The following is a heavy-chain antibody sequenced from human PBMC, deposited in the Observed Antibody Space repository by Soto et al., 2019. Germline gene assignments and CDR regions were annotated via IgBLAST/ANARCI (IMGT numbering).Heavy chain of an antibody. CDR3: VRVLDSSWYADL. CDR1: GGSVSNASFY. V-gene: IGHV4-61*03. Sequence: QVQLQESGPGLVKPSETLSLTCSVSGGSVSNASFYWTWIRRAPGTGLEYIGYIFYTGVTNYNPSLSSRVTISLDTSKNHFSLKLNSMTAVDTAVYYCVRVLDSSWYADLWGRGTLVTVSS. J-gene: IGHJ2*01. D-gene: IGHD3-22*01. CDR2: IFYTGVT.